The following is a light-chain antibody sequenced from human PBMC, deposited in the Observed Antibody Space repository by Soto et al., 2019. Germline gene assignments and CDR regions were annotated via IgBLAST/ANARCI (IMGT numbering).Light chain of an antibody. CDR3: QQSYGSPRT. Sequence: DIQMTQSPSSLSASVGDTVTITCRASQCIYTYLNWYQQKLGKAPNLLIYAASTLQSGVPSRFSGGGSGTDFTLTITSLQPEDFATYYCQQSYGSPRTFGQGTKVEIK. V-gene: IGKV1-39*01. J-gene: IGKJ1*01. CDR2: AAS. CDR1: QCIYTY.